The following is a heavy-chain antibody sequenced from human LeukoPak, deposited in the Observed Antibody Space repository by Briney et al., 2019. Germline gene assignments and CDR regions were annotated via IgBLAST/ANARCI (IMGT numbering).Heavy chain of an antibody. D-gene: IGHD3-22*01. CDR3: ARDRTYYYDSSGYPDY. V-gene: IGHV3-11*01. CDR1: GSTFSDYY. Sequence: GGSLRPSCAASGSTFSDYYMSWIRQAPGKGLEWVSYISSSGSTIYYADSVKGRFTISRDNAKNSLYLQMNSLRAEDTAVYYCARDRTYYYDSSGYPDYWGQGTLVTVSS. CDR2: ISSSGSTI. J-gene: IGHJ4*02.